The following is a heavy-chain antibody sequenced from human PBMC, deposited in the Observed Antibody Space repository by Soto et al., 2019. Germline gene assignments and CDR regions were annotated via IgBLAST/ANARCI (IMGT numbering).Heavy chain of an antibody. CDR1: GFTFNNYW. Sequence: EVQLVESGGELVPPGGSLRLSCAATGFTFNNYWMHWVRQAPGKGLVWVSRINTDGSRTNYADSVKGRFTISRDNAKNTRYLQMDSLRAEDTAVYYCAKVATGSYNWFDPWGQGTLVTVSS. CDR3: AKVATGSYNWFDP. J-gene: IGHJ5*02. CDR2: INTDGSRT. D-gene: IGHD1-1*01. V-gene: IGHV3-74*01.